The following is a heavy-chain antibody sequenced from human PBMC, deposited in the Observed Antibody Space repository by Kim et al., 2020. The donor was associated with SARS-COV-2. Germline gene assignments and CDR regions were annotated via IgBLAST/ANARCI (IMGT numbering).Heavy chain of an antibody. Sequence: ASVKVSCKASGYTFTSYGISWVRQAPGQGLEWIGWISAYNGNTNYAQKLQGRVTMTTDTSKSTAYMELRCLRSDDTAVYYRAREANYDILTGYYNVPIYYFGYWGQGTLVTVSS. J-gene: IGHJ4*02. D-gene: IGHD3-9*01. V-gene: IGHV1-18*01. CDR2: ISAYNGNT. CDR3: AREANYDILTGYYNVPIYYFGY. CDR1: GYTFTSYG.